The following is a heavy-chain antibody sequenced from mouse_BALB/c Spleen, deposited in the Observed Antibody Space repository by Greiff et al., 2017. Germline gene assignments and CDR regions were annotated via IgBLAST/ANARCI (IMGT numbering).Heavy chain of an antibody. CDR2: INPYNDGT. J-gene: IGHJ2*01. CDR3: AREGYGNFFDY. CDR1: GYTFTSYV. V-gene: IGHV1-14*01. D-gene: IGHD2-10*02. Sequence: VQLKESGPELVKPGASVKMSCKASGYTFTSYVMHWVKQKPGQGLEWIGYINPYNDGTKYNEKFKGKATLTSDKSSSTAYMELSSLTSEDSAVYYCAREGYGNFFDYWGQGTTLTVSS.